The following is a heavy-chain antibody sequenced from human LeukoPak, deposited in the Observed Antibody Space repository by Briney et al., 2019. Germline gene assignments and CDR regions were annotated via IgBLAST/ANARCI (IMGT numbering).Heavy chain of an antibody. V-gene: IGHV3-7*05. D-gene: IGHD4-11*01. CDR1: GFTFSSYW. CDR2: INPDASAT. J-gene: IGHJ4*02. CDR3: ARRINYNFDY. Sequence: PGKSLRLSCAASGFTFSSYWMTWVRQAPGEGLEWVANINPDASATYHVDSVKGRFTISRDNAKNSLYLQMISLRAEDTAVYYCARRINYNFDYWGQGTLVTVSS.